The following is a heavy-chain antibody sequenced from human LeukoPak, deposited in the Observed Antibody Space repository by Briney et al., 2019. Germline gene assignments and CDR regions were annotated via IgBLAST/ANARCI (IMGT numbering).Heavy chain of an antibody. CDR1: GFTFSSYA. D-gene: IGHD6-13*01. J-gene: IGHJ4*02. V-gene: IGHV3-23*01. CDR2: ISGSGGST. CDR3: ARLGIITAAGSNDY. Sequence: PGGSLRLSCAASGFTFSSYAMSWVRQAPGKGLEWVSAISGSGGSTYYADSVKVRFTISRDNSKNTLYLQMNSLRAEDTAVYYCARLGIITAAGSNDYWGQGTLVTVSS.